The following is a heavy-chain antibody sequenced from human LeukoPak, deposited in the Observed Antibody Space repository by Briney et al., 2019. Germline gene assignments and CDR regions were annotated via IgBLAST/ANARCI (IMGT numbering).Heavy chain of an antibody. J-gene: IGHJ4*02. Sequence: GGSLRLSCTASGFGFNNYAMHWVRQAPGKGLEWVAIISHDETSKYYVDSAKGRSTISRDNSKNMVYLLMNSLRPEDTAVYYCAGDSYLVYSGSFIEQSYCFDFWGQGALVTVSS. CDR3: AGDSYLVYSGSFIEQSYCFDF. CDR1: GFGFNNYA. V-gene: IGHV3-30*01. D-gene: IGHD1-26*01. CDR2: ISHDETSK.